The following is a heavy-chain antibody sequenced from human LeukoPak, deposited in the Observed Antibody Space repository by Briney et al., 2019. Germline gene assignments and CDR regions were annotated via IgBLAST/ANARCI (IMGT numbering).Heavy chain of an antibody. CDR3: ARERLTLYFYSSVMDV. CDR2: IYSGGST. V-gene: IGHV3-66*01. J-gene: IGHJ6*02. Sequence: AGGSLRLPCAASGFTVSSNYMSWVRQAPGKGLEWVSVIYSGGSTYYADSVKGRFTISRDNSKNTLYLQMNSLRAEDTAVYYCARERLTLYFYSSVMDVWGQRTTVTVSS. CDR1: GFTVSSNY. D-gene: IGHD3-9*01.